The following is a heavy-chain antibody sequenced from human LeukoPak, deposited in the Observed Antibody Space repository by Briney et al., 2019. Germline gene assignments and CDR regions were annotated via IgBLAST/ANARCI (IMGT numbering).Heavy chain of an antibody. Sequence: ASVKVSCKASGYTYTSYYMHWVRQAPGQGLERMGIINPSGGSTSYAQKFQGRVTMTRDTSTSTVYMELSSLRSEDTAVYYCARDGMATIRGFDYWGQGTLVTVSS. CDR1: GYTYTSYY. V-gene: IGHV1-46*01. J-gene: IGHJ4*02. D-gene: IGHD5-24*01. CDR2: INPSGGST. CDR3: ARDGMATIRGFDY.